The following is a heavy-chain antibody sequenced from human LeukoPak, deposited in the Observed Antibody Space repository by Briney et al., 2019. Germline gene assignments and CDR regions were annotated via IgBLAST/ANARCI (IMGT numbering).Heavy chain of an antibody. J-gene: IGHJ4*02. D-gene: IGHD3-22*01. CDR1: GFTFRSYE. V-gene: IGHV3-48*03. Sequence: PGGSPRLSCAASGFTFRSYEMNWVRQAPGKGLEWVSYISSSSSTIYYSDSVKGRFTISRDNTKNSLYLQMNSLRAEDTAVYYCARDPYDSSGTDYWGQGTLVTVSS. CDR2: ISSSSSTI. CDR3: ARDPYDSSGTDY.